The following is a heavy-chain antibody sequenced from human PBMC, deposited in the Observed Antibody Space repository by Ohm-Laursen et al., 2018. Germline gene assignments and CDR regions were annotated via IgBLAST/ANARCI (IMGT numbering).Heavy chain of an antibody. CDR3: VYLRLYSDAFDI. D-gene: IGHD2-15*01. V-gene: IGHV2-5*04. CDR2: IYWDDTK. J-gene: IGHJ3*02. CDR1: GFSLSTSGVG. Sequence: TQTLTLTCTFSGFSLSTSGVGVGWIRQPPGKALEWLALIYWDDTKRYSPSLKSRLTITKDTSKNQVVLTMTNMDPVDTGTYYCVYLRLYSDAFDIWGQGAMVAVSS.